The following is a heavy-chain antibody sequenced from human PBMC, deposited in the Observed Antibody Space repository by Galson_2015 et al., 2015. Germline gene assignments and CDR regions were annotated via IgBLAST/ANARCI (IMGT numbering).Heavy chain of an antibody. D-gene: IGHD1-1*01. V-gene: IGHV3-74*01. CDR2: IKGDGSDI. J-gene: IGHJ4*02. CDR1: GFTFSSYW. CDR3: VRDGDKYDVDF. Sequence: SLRLSCAASGFTFSSYWMHWVRQAPGEGLVWVSRIKGDGSDIRYADSVKGRFTMSRDNTKKTLHLHMSNLGAEDTAVYFCVRDGDKYDVDFWGQGTLVTVSS.